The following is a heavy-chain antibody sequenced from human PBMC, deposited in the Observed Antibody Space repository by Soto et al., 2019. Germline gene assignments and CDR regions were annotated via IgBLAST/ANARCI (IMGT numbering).Heavy chain of an antibody. J-gene: IGHJ4*02. V-gene: IGHV4-61*01. CDR1: GVSVTRTSFY. CDR2: FHYGGRT. CDR3: IKDRPFTYAYDV. Sequence: SETLSLTCTVSGVSVTRTSFYWSWIRQAPGKGLEWIGYFHYGGRTNYNPSLKSRVNISVETAKNKFYRQLTHVTAADTALEFCIKDRPFTYAYDVWGQGSLVTVSS. D-gene: IGHD3-16*01.